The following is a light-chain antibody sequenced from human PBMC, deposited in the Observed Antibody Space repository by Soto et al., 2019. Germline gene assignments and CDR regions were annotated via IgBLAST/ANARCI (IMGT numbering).Light chain of an antibody. CDR1: HSMSNSN. V-gene: IGKV3-20*01. CDR3: QEFASN. CDR2: GAS. Sequence: IVLTQSPGTLYLSPGDRATLSCRASHSMSNSNLAWYQHKPGQAPRLLIYGASNRATGIPDRFSGSGSGTDFILTINRLEPEDFAVYYCQEFASNFGGGTKVDIK. J-gene: IGKJ4*01.